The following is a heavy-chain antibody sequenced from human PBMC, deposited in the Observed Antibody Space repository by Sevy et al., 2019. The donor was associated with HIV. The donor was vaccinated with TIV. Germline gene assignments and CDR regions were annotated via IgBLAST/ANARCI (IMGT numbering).Heavy chain of an antibody. D-gene: IGHD3-22*01. V-gene: IGHV3-15*01. CDR2: IKSKTDGGTT. CDR3: TTDKEDDSSGYYLDY. Sequence: GGSLRLSCAASGFTFSNAWMSWVRQAPGKGLEWVGRIKSKTDGGTTDYAAPVKGRFTISRDDSKNTLYLQMNSLKTEDTAVYYCTTDKEDDSSGYYLDYWGQGTLVTVSS. J-gene: IGHJ4*02. CDR1: GFTFSNAW.